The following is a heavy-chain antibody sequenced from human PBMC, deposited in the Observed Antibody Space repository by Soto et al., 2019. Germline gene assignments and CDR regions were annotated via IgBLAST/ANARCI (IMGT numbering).Heavy chain of an antibody. Sequence: ASVKVSCKASGYTFTSYGISWVRQAPGQGLEWMGWISAYNGNTNYAQKLQGRVTMTTDTSTSTAYMELRSLRSDDTAVYYCASHGGAAAGTSGDYYYYYGMDVWGQGTTVTVSS. J-gene: IGHJ6*02. CDR1: GYTFTSYG. CDR3: ASHGGAAAGTSGDYYYYYGMDV. D-gene: IGHD6-13*01. V-gene: IGHV1-18*01. CDR2: ISAYNGNT.